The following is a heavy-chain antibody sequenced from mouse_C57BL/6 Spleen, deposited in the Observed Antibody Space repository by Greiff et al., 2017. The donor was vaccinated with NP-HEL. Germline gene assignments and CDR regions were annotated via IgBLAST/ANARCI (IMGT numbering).Heavy chain of an antibody. J-gene: IGHJ3*01. CDR3: ARGGTGRGFAY. Sequence: DVMLVESEGGLVQPGSSMKLSCTASGFTFSDYYMAWVRQVPEQGLEWVANINYDGSSTYYLDSLKSRSIIPRDKASNTPYLQMSSLTSEDTAKYYGARGGTGRGFAYWGQGTLVTVSA. CDR1: GFTFSDYY. CDR2: INYDGSST. V-gene: IGHV5-16*01. D-gene: IGHD3-3*01.